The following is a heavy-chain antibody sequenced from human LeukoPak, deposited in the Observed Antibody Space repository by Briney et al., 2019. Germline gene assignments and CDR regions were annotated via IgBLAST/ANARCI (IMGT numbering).Heavy chain of an antibody. D-gene: IGHD3-10*01. CDR1: GFTFSSYS. CDR2: ISSSSSYI. Sequence: TGGSLRLSCAASGFTFSSYSMNWVRQAPGKGLEWVSSISSSSSYIYYADSVKGRFTISRDNAKNSLYLQMNSLRAEDTAVYYCASRRLLWFGELSFDIWGQGTMVTVSS. V-gene: IGHV3-21*01. J-gene: IGHJ3*02. CDR3: ASRRLLWFGELSFDI.